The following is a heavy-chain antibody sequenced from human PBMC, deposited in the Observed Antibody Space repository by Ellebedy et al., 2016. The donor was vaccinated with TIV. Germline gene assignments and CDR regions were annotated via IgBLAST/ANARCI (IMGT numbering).Heavy chain of an antibody. CDR2: ITTGGDD. Sequence: GESLKISXAASGFTFSSYWMHWVRQAPGKGLEWVAYITTGGDDYYAESVKGRFTVSRDNARNSLYLQMNSLRADDTAVYYCARDPDTAAKIDYWGQGTLVTVSS. CDR1: GFTFSSYW. J-gene: IGHJ4*02. CDR3: ARDPDTAAKIDY. V-gene: IGHV3-69-1*01. D-gene: IGHD5-18*01.